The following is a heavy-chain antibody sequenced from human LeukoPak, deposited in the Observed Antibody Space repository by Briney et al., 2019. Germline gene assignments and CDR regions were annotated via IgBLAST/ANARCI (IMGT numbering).Heavy chain of an antibody. J-gene: IGHJ3*02. V-gene: IGHV4-4*02. CDR2: IYHSGST. CDR1: GGSISSSNW. Sequence: SGTLSPTCAVSGGSISSSNWWSWVRQPPGKGLEWIGEIYHSGSTNYNPSLKSRVTISVDKSKNQFSLKLSSVTAADTAVYYCARWGYYYDSSVNAFDIWGQGTMVTVSS. CDR3: ARWGYYYDSSVNAFDI. D-gene: IGHD3-22*01.